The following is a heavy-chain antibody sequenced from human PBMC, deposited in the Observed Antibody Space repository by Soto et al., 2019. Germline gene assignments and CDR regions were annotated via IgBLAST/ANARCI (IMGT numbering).Heavy chain of an antibody. J-gene: IGHJ4*02. Sequence: ASVKVYCKAAGYTFSNYYLHWVRQVSGQGLEWMGWITPDNGDTNYAQNFQGRVTMTTDTSTKTAYMELSSLRSDDTAVYYCARYSCLRRAKYYFAFWSQGTLVTGSS. D-gene: IGHD2-21*01. CDR3: ARYSCLRRAKYYFAF. V-gene: IGHV1-2*02. CDR2: ITPDNGDT. CDR1: GYTFSNYY.